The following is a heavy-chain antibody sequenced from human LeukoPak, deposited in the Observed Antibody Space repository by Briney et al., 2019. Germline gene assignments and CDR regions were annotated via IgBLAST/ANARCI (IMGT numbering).Heavy chain of an antibody. CDR1: GFTFSSYG. CDR3: ARDLRYGAFDI. J-gene: IGHJ3*02. D-gene: IGHD5-18*01. V-gene: IGHV3-30*03. CDR2: ISYDGSNK. Sequence: GGSLRLSCAASGFTFSSYGMHWVRQAPGKGLEWVAVISYDGSNKYYADSVKGRFTISRDNPKNTLYLQMNSLRAEDTALYYCARDLRYGAFDIWGQGTMVTVSS.